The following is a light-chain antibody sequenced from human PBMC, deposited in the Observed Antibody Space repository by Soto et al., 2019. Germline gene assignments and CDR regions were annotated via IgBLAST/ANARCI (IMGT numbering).Light chain of an antibody. CDR1: QSISIY. CDR2: AAS. J-gene: IGKJ3*01. CDR3: QQSSSTPPFT. V-gene: IGKV1-39*01. Sequence: DIQMTQSPSSLSASVGDRVTITCWASQSISIYLNWYQQKPGKAPKLLIYAASSLQSGVPSRFSADGSGTDFTLTISSLQPEDFATYYCQQSSSTPPFTFGPGTKVDIK.